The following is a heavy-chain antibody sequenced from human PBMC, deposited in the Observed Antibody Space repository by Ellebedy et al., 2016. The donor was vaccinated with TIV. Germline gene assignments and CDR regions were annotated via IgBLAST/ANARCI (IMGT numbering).Heavy chain of an antibody. CDR1: GFTFSSYA. CDR2: ITGSGVTT. V-gene: IGHV3-23*01. J-gene: IGHJ4*02. Sequence: GGSLRLSXPASGFTFSSYAMSWVRQAPGKGLEWVSGITGSGVTTNYADSVKGRFTISRDNSKNTLYLQMNSLRAEDTAIYYCTKGSSDYYGRLGYWGQGTLVTVSS. D-gene: IGHD3-22*01. CDR3: TKGSSDYYGRLGY.